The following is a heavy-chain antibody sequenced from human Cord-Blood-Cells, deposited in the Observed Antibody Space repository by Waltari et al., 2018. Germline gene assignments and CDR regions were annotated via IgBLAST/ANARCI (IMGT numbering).Heavy chain of an antibody. CDR1: GFTFSSYA. CDR3: AKAADFWSGYYTKSSFDY. D-gene: IGHD3-3*01. CDR2: ISGSGGST. Sequence: EAQLVESGGGLVQPGGSLRLSCAASGFTFSSYAMSWVGQAPGKGLEWVSAISGSGGSTYYADSVKGRFTISRDNSKNTLYLQMNSLRAEDTAVYYCAKAADFWSGYYTKSSFDYWGQGTLVTVSS. V-gene: IGHV3-23*04. J-gene: IGHJ4*02.